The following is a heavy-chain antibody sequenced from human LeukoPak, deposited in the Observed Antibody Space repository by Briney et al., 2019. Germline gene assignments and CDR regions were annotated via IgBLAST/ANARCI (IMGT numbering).Heavy chain of an antibody. Sequence: SETLSLTCTVSGGSISSSSYYWGWIRQPPGKGLEWIGSIYYSGSTYYNPSLKSRVTISVDTSKNQFSLKLSSVTAADTAVYYCAGDSSGETGFDYWGQGTLVTVSS. V-gene: IGHV4-39*07. D-gene: IGHD6-19*01. CDR3: AGDSSGETGFDY. CDR2: IYYSGST. J-gene: IGHJ4*02. CDR1: GGSISSSSYY.